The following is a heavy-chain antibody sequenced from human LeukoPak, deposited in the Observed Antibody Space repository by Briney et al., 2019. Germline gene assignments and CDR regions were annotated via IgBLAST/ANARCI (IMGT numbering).Heavy chain of an antibody. CDR1: GYTFTGYY. Sequence: ASVKVSCKASGYTFTGYYMHWVRQAPGQGLEWMGWINPNSGGTNYAQKFQGRVTMTRDMSTSTVYMELSSLRSEDTAVYYCARENYYDSSGYQRNFDYWGQGTLVTVSS. D-gene: IGHD3-22*01. CDR3: ARENYYDSSGYQRNFDY. J-gene: IGHJ4*02. V-gene: IGHV1-2*02. CDR2: INPNSGGT.